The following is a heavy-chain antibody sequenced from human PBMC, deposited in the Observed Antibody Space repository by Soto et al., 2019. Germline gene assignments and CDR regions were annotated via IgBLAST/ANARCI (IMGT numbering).Heavy chain of an antibody. V-gene: IGHV3-33*06. CDR2: IWYDGSNK. J-gene: IGHJ1*01. CDR3: AKSSSWYLGYFQH. Sequence: QVQLVESGGGVVQPGRSLRLSCAASGFTFSSYGMHWVRQAPGKGLEWVAVIWYDGSNKYYADSVKGRFTISRDNSKNTLYLQMNSLRAEDTAVYYCAKSSSWYLGYFQHWGQGTLVTVSS. D-gene: IGHD6-13*01. CDR1: GFTFSSYG.